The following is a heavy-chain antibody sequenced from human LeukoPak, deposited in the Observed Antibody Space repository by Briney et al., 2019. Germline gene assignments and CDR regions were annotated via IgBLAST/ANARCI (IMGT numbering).Heavy chain of an antibody. V-gene: IGHV3-66*01. J-gene: IGHJ4*02. CDR3: ATSIEYYDFWSGYRPDFDY. CDR2: IYSGGTT. CDR1: GFTVSDNY. Sequence: GGSLRLSCAASGFTVSDNYMSWVRQAPGKGLEWVSIIYSGGTTYYADSVKGRFTISRDISKNTVYLQMNSLRAEDTAVYYCATSIEYYDFWSGYRPDFDYWGQGTLVTVSS. D-gene: IGHD3-3*01.